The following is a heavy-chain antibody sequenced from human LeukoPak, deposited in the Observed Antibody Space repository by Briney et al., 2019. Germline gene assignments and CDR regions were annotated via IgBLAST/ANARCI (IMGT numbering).Heavy chain of an antibody. CDR3: ARVEDYDILTGFDY. D-gene: IGHD3-9*01. CDR1: GFTFSSYN. CDR2: ITSDSSYV. Sequence: KSGGSLRLSCAASGFTFSSYNMNWVRQAPGKGLEWVSSITSDSSYVFYADSVKGRFTISRDNAENSLYLQMNSLRAEDTAVYHCARVEDYDILTGFDYWGQGTLVTVSS. J-gene: IGHJ4*02. V-gene: IGHV3-21*01.